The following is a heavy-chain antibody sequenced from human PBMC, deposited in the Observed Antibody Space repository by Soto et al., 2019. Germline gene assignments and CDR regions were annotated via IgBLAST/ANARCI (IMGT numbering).Heavy chain of an antibody. J-gene: IGHJ4*02. CDR1: GGSISSGGYY. D-gene: IGHD2-2*01. V-gene: IGHV4-31*03. CDR3: ASGTKAPGDY. CDR2: IYYSAST. Sequence: SSETLSLTCTVSGGSISSGGYYWSWIRQHPGKGLEWIGYIYYSASTYYNPSLKSRVTISVDTSKNQFSLKLSSVTAADTAVYYCASGTKAPGDYWGQGTLVTVSS.